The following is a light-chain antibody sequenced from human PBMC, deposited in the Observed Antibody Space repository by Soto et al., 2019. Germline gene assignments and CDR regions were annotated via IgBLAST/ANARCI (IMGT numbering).Light chain of an antibody. CDR1: QSVSSN. CDR3: QRYHNWPIT. Sequence: EIVMTQSPATLSVSPGECATLSCRASQSVSSNLAWHQQKPGQAPRILMYDASTRATGISARFSGSGSGTEFTLTISSLQSEDFAVYYCQRYHNWPITFGQGTRLEI. CDR2: DAS. V-gene: IGKV3-15*01. J-gene: IGKJ5*01.